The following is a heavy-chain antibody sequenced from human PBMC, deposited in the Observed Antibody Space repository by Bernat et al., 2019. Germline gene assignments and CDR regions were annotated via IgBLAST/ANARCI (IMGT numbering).Heavy chain of an antibody. D-gene: IGHD2-2*02. Sequence: QVQLVESGGGVVQPGRSLRLSCAASGFTFSSYGMHWVRQAPGKGLEWVAVISYDGSNKYYADSVKGRFTISRDNSKNTLYLQMNSLRAEDTAVYYCAKDGPYQLLYRSAVDYWGQGTLVTVSS. J-gene: IGHJ4*02. V-gene: IGHV3-30*18. CDR2: ISYDGSNK. CDR3: AKDGPYQLLYRSAVDY. CDR1: GFTFSSYG.